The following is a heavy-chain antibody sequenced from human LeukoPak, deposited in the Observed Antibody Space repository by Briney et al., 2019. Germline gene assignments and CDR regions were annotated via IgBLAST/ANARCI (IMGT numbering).Heavy chain of an antibody. J-gene: IGHJ3*02. CDR3: AKGQDIVVVVAALSDAFDI. CDR2: IRGSGGST. V-gene: IGHV3-23*01. CDR1: GFTFSSHG. Sequence: GGSLTLSCVASGFTFSSHGMNWVRQAPGKGLEWVSAIRGSGGSTYYADSVKGRFTISRDNSKNTLYLQMNSLRAEDTAVYYCAKGQDIVVVVAALSDAFDIWGQGTMVTVSS. D-gene: IGHD2-15*01.